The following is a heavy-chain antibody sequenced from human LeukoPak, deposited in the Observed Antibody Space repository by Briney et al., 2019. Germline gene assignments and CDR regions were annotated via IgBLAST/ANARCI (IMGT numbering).Heavy chain of an antibody. CDR3: ARGYGVDWFDP. CDR2: ISYDGSNK. V-gene: IGHV3-30*19. D-gene: IGHD2-8*01. Sequence: SGGSLRLSCTASGFTFSSYGMHWVRQAPGKGLEWVAVISYDGSNKYYADSVKGRFTISRDNSKNTLYLQMNSLRAEDTAVYYCARGYGVDWFDPWGQGTLVTVSS. J-gene: IGHJ5*02. CDR1: GFTFSSYG.